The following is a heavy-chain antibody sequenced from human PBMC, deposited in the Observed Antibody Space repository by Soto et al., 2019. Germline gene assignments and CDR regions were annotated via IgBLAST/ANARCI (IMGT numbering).Heavy chain of an antibody. CDR3: ARVHAMIVLPRDAFDI. CDR1: GGSFSGYY. J-gene: IGHJ3*02. D-gene: IGHD3-22*01. CDR2: INHSGST. V-gene: IGHV4-34*01. Sequence: LSLTCAVYGGSFSGYYWSWIRQPPGKGLEWIGEINHSGSTNYNPSLKSRVTISVDTSKNQFSLKLSSVTAADTAVYYCARVHAMIVLPRDAFDIWGQGTMVPVSS.